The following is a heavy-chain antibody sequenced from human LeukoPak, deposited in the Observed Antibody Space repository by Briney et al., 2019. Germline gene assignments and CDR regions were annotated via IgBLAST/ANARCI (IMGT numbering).Heavy chain of an antibody. CDR3: ARLAGIYFDY. J-gene: IGHJ4*02. D-gene: IGHD6-19*01. CDR2: IYTSGST. Sequence: SETLSLTCTVLGGSISSYYWSWLRQPPGKGLEWIGYIYTSGSTNYNPSLKSRVTISVDTSKNQFSLKLSSVTAADTAVYYCARLAGIYFDYWGQGTLVTVSS. CDR1: GGSISSYY. V-gene: IGHV4-4*09.